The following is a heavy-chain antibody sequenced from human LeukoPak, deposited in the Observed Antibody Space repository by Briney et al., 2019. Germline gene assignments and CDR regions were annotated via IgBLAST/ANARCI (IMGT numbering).Heavy chain of an antibody. Sequence: GGSLRLSCAASGFTFSRYGMHWVRQAPGKGLEWVAFIRYDESNKFYADSVKGRFTVSRDNSKNTLYLQMNSLRAEDTAVYYCARDIPAPGICFDSWGQGTLVTVSS. D-gene: IGHD6-13*01. CDR3: ARDIPAPGICFDS. CDR2: IRYDESNK. CDR1: GFTFSRYG. V-gene: IGHV3-30*02. J-gene: IGHJ4*02.